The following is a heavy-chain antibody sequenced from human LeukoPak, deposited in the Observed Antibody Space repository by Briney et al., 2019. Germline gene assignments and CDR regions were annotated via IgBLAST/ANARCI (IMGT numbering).Heavy chain of an antibody. CDR1: GGSISSYY. V-gene: IGHV4-59*08. CDR3: ARHGMDSSGYNIDY. J-gene: IGHJ4*02. CDR2: IYYSGST. D-gene: IGHD3-22*01. Sequence: SEPLSLTCTVSGGSISSYYWSWIRQPPGKGLEWIGYIYYSGSTNYNPSLKSRVTISVDTSKNQFSLKLSSVTAADTAVYYCARHGMDSSGYNIDYWGQGTLVTVSS.